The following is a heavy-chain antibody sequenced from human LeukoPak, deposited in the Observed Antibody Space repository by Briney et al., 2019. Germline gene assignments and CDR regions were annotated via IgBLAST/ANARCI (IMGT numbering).Heavy chain of an antibody. CDR2: ISSTGSTI. CDR3: ARGEYYYDSSGYYRYFDY. J-gene: IGHJ4*02. Sequence: GGSLRLSCAASGFTFSSYEMNWVRQAPGKGLEWVSYISSTGSTIYYADSVKGRFTISRDNAKNSLYLQMNSLRAEDTAVYYCARGEYYYDSSGYYRYFDYWGQGTLVTVSS. D-gene: IGHD3-22*01. V-gene: IGHV3-48*03. CDR1: GFTFSSYE.